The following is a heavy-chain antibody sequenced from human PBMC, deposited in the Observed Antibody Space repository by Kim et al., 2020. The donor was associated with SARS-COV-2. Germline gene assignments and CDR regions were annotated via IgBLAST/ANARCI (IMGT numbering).Heavy chain of an antibody. Sequence: GESLTISCKSSDYTFSHYLIAWVRQKPGKGLEWMGIVYPRDSDVRYRPSFQGQVSISADKSTSPAYLQWSSLKASDSAIYYCSRSFHHYYYMDVWGKGTAVTVS. J-gene: IGHJ6*03. V-gene: IGHV5-51*01. CDR1: DYTFSHYL. CDR3: SRSFHHYYYMDV. CDR2: VYPRDSDV.